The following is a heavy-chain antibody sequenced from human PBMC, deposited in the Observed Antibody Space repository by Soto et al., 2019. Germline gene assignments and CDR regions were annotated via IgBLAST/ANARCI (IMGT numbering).Heavy chain of an antibody. CDR3: ARSMTTVVTLDY. J-gene: IGHJ4*02. D-gene: IGHD4-17*01. CDR2: IYYSGST. Sequence: TSETLSLTCTVSGGSVSSNSYSWGWVRQPPGKGLEWIGTIYYSGSTYYNPSLKSRVTISVDTSKNQFSLKLSSVTAADTAVYYCARSMTTVVTLDYWGQGILVTVSS. V-gene: IGHV4-39*01. CDR1: GGSVSSNSYS.